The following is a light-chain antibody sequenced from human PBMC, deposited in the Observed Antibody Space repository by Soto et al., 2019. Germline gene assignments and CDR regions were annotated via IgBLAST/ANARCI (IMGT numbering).Light chain of an antibody. J-gene: IGLJ2*01. Sequence: QLVLTQSSSASASLGASVKLTCTLSSGYSNYAIALHQHRPEKGPRYLLKVNSDGSHRRGDGIPDRFSGSSSGTERYLTISSLQSEDEADYYCQTWGAGVHVLFGGGTKLTVL. CDR1: SGYSNYA. CDR3: QTWGAGVHVL. V-gene: IGLV4-69*01. CDR2: VNSDGSH.